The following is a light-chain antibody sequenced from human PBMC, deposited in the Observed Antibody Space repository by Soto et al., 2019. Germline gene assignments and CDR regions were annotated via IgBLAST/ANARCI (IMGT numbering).Light chain of an antibody. J-gene: IGLJ1*01. CDR3: SSYTRSDTRV. CDR1: SRDIGFYNY. CDR2: EVR. Sequence: QSALTQPASVSGSPGQSITISCTGTSRDIGFYNYVSWYQHHPGKAPKLVIYEVRNRPSGVSTRFSASKSGNTASLTISGLQAEDEADYYCSSYTRSDTRVFGTGTKVTVL. V-gene: IGLV2-14*01.